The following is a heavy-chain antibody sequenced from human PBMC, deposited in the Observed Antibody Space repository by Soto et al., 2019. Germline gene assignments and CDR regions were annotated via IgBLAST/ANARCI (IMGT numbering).Heavy chain of an antibody. CDR3: AREWSTSGDLDY. Sequence: QVQLVESGGGVVQPGRSLRLSCAASGFTFSSHSIQWVRQAPGKGLEWVAVISYDGNIKYYSDSVKGRFTISRDNSINTLYLQRNSLKTEDTAVYYCAREWSTSGDLDYWGQGTLVTVSS. CDR2: ISYDGNIK. D-gene: IGHD3-10*01. CDR1: GFTFSSHS. J-gene: IGHJ4*02. V-gene: IGHV3-30-3*01.